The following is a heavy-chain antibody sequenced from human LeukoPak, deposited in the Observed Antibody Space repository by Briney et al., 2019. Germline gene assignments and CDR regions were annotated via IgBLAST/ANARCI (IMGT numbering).Heavy chain of an antibody. V-gene: IGHV4-31*03. CDR3: AARGVTHAFEI. D-gene: IGHD3-10*01. J-gene: IGHJ3*02. Sequence: SETLSLNCTVSGGAITNGGYFWTWIRQHPGQGLGWIGYFYDSGYTYYNPSLRSRVTISLDASKNHFSLRLSSVTAADTAVYYCAARGVTHAFEIWGQGTMVTVSS. CDR2: FYDSGYT. CDR1: GGAITNGGYF.